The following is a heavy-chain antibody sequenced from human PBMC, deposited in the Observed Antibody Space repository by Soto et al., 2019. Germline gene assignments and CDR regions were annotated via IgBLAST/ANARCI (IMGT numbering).Heavy chain of an antibody. CDR1: GFTFSNAW. D-gene: IGHD3-22*01. Sequence: PGGSLRLSCAASGFTFSNAWMNWVRQAPGKGLEWVGRIKSKTDGGTTDYAAPVKGRFTISRDDSKNTLYLQMNSLKTEDTAVYYCTTDLRDDSSGYPDYWGQGTLVTVSS. V-gene: IGHV3-15*07. CDR3: TTDLRDDSSGYPDY. J-gene: IGHJ4*02. CDR2: IKSKTDGGTT.